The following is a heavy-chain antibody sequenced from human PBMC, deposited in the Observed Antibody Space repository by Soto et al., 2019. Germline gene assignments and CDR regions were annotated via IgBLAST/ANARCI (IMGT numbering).Heavy chain of an antibody. CDR3: ARDGEQQLVYWYFDY. V-gene: IGHV1-3*01. CDR2: INAGNGNT. Sequence: GASVKVSCKASGYTFTSYAMHWVRQAPGQRLEWMGWINAGNGNTKYSQKFQGRVTITRDTSASTAYMELSSLRSEDTAVYYCARDGEQQLVYWYFDYWGQGTLVTVSS. J-gene: IGHJ4*02. D-gene: IGHD6-13*01. CDR1: GYTFTSYA.